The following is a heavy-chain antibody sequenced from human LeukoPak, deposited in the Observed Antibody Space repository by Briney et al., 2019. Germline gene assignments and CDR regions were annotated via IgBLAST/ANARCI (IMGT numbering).Heavy chain of an antibody. CDR2: IRYDGSNK. V-gene: IGHV3-30*02. D-gene: IGHD3-10*01. CDR3: AKDLRPFGDYYYMDV. CDR1: GFTFSSYG. Sequence: GGSLRLSCAASGFTFSSYGMHWDRQAPGKGLEWVAFIRYDGSNKYYADSVKGRFTISRDNSKNTLYLQMNSLRAEDTAVYYCAKDLRPFGDYYYMDVWGKGTTVTISS. J-gene: IGHJ6*03.